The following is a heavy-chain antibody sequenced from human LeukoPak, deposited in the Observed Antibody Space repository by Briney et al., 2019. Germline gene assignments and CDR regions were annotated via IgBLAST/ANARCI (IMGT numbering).Heavy chain of an antibody. CDR1: GGTFSSYA. D-gene: IGHD6-19*01. Sequence: ASVKVSCKASGGTFSSYAISWVRQAPGQGLEWMGWISAYNDNTNYAQKLQGRVTMTTDTSTSTAYMELRSLRSDDTAVYYCARDLGRYSSGWYGDPLDYWGQGTLVTVSS. CDR2: ISAYNDNT. J-gene: IGHJ4*02. V-gene: IGHV1-18*01. CDR3: ARDLGRYSSGWYGDPLDY.